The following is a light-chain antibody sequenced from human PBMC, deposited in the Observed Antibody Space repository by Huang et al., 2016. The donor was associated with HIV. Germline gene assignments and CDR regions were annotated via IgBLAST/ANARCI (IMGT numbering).Light chain of an antibody. CDR3: MQALQTPRT. CDR2: LGA. CDR1: QSLLHSNGYNY. J-gene: IGKJ1*01. V-gene: IGKV2-28*01. Sequence: DIVMTQSPLSLPVTTGEPASISCRSSQSLLHSNGYNYLDWYLQKPGQSPQLLIYLGANRACGVPDRFSCRGSGTDFTLKISRVEAEDVGVYYCMQALQTPRTFGQGTKVEIK.